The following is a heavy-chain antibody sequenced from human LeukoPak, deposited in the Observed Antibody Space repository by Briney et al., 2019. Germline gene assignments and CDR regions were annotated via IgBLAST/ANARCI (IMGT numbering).Heavy chain of an antibody. D-gene: IGHD3-3*01. CDR2: INPNSGGT. J-gene: IGHJ5*02. CDR3: ARRARITIFGGTGEYWFDP. CDR1: GYTFTGYY. V-gene: IGHV1-2*02. Sequence: ASVKVSCKASGYTFTGYYMHWVRQAPGQGLEWMGWINPNSGGTNYAQKFQGRVTMTRDTSISTAYMELSSLRSEDTAVYYCARRARITIFGGTGEYWFDPWGQGALVTVSS.